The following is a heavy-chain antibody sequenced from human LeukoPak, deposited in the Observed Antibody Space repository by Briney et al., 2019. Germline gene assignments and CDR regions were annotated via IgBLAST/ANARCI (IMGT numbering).Heavy chain of an antibody. J-gene: IGHJ4*02. D-gene: IGHD6-13*01. CDR1: GGSFSGYY. Sequence: SETLSLTCAVYGGSFSGYYWSWIRQPPGKGLEWIGEINHSGSTNYNPSLKSRVTISIDTSKNQFSLKLSSVTAADTAVYYCARFSSRQLVDYWGQGTLVTVSS. CDR2: INHSGST. V-gene: IGHV4-34*01. CDR3: ARFSSRQLVDY.